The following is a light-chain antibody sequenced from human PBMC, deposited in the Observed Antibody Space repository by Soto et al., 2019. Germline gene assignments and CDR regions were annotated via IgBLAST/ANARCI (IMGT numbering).Light chain of an antibody. V-gene: IGLV2-14*01. Sequence: QSALSQPASVSGSPGQSITISCTGTSGDIGRFKYVSWYQHHPGKAPKVIIREVSNRPSGVSDRFSGSKSGNTASLTISGLQAEDEALYYCCSYTNPDPLWVFGGGTKPPVL. CDR3: CSYTNPDPLWV. J-gene: IGLJ3*02. CDR2: EVS. CDR1: SGDIGRFKY.